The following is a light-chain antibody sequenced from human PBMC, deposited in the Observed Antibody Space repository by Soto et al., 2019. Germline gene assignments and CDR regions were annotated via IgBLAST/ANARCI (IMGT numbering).Light chain of an antibody. Sequence: DIQMTQSPSSLSASVGDRVTITCRASQGISTYLNWYQQKPGKAPKLLIYAASSLQSGVASRFSGSGSGTEFTLIISGLQPDDSATYYCQQYTNTNNPWMFGQGTKVDIK. CDR2: AAS. CDR3: QQYTNTNNPWM. CDR1: QGISTY. V-gene: IGKV1-39*01. J-gene: IGKJ1*01.